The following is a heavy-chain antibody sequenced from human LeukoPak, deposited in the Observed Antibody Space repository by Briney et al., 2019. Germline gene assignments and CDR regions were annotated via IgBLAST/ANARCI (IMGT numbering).Heavy chain of an antibody. CDR3: AKENRGARIAARPKQSFDY. Sequence: ASVKVSCKASGGTFSSYAISWVRQAPGQGLEWMGGIIPIFGTANYAQKFQGRVTITADESTSTAYMELSSLRSEDTAVYYCAKENRGARIAARPKQSFDYWGQGTLVTVSS. CDR2: IIPIFGTA. CDR1: GGTFSSYA. V-gene: IGHV1-69*13. D-gene: IGHD6-6*01. J-gene: IGHJ4*02.